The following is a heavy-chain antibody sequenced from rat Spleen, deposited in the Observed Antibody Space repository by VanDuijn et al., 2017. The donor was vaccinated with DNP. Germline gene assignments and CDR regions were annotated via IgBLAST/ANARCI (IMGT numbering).Heavy chain of an antibody. CDR2: MWFDGGS. Sequence: QVQLKESGPGLVQPSETLSLTCTVSGFSLLSYSISWIRQPSGKGPEWMGRMWFDGGSVSNSALKSRLTISRETAKNQVFLKMNSLQTDDSGIYYCSRDRGYSGVVEYWGQGVMVTVSS. CDR1: GFSLLSYS. CDR3: SRDRGYSGVVEY. D-gene: IGHD1-1*01. J-gene: IGHJ2*01. V-gene: IGHV2-63*01.